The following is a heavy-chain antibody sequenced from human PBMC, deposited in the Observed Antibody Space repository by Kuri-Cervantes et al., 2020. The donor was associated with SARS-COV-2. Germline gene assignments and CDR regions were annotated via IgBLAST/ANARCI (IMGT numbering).Heavy chain of an antibody. Sequence: GESLKISCAASGFTFSSYSMNWVRQAPGKGLEWVSSISSSSSYIYYADSVKGRFTISRDNAKNSLYLQMNSLKTEDTAVYYCARLELRYYDILTGQYYYYGMDVWGQGTTVTVSS. CDR1: GFTFSSYS. V-gene: IGHV3-21*04. CDR3: ARLELRYYDILTGQYYYYGMDV. J-gene: IGHJ6*02. CDR2: ISSSSSYI. D-gene: IGHD3-9*01.